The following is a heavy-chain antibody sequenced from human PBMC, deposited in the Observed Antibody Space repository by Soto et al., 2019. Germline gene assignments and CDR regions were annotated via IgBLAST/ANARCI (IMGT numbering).Heavy chain of an antibody. V-gene: IGHV1-69*12. J-gene: IGHJ6*02. CDR3: ARGPRWLQLMYYYYYGMDV. CDR1: GGTFSSYA. Sequence: QVQLVQSGAEVKKPGSSVKVSCKASGGTFSSYAISWVRQAPGQGLEWMGGIIPIFGTANYAQKFQGRVTITADESTSTAYMELSSLRSEDTAVYYCARGPRWLQLMYYYYYGMDVWGQGTTVTVSS. D-gene: IGHD5-12*01. CDR2: IIPIFGTA.